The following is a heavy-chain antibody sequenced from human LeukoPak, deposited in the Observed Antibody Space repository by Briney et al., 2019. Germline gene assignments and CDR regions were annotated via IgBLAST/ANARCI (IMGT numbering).Heavy chain of an antibody. J-gene: IGHJ4*02. CDR3: AITTGGNRNYYDSSGYYYEVALEDY. CDR2: IYYSGST. CDR1: GGSISSSSYY. D-gene: IGHD3-22*01. Sequence: PSETLSLTCTVSGGSISSSSYYWGWIRQPPGKGLEWIGSIYYSGSTYYNPSLKSRVTISVDTSKNQFSLKLSSVTAADTAVYYCAITTGGNRNYYDSSGYYYEVALEDYWGQGTLVTVSS. V-gene: IGHV4-39*01.